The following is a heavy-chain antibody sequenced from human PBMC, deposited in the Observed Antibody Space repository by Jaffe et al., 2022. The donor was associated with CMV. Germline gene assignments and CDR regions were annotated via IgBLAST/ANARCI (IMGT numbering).Heavy chain of an antibody. V-gene: IGHV4-39*01. CDR1: GGSISSSSYY. CDR2: IYYSGST. Sequence: QLQLQESGPGLVKPSETLSLTCTVSGGSISSSSYYWGWIRQPPGKGLEWIGSIYYSGSTYYNPSLKSRVTISVDTSKNQFSLKLSSVTAADTAVYYCARLPVWYSGYDFPDYWGQGTLVTVSS. CDR3: ARLPVWYSGYDFPDY. D-gene: IGHD5-12*01. J-gene: IGHJ4*02.